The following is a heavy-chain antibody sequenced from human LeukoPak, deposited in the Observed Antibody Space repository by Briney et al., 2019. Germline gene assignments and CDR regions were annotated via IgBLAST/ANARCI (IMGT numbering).Heavy chain of an antibody. CDR3: AKGIAVAGRNGFDY. CDR2: ISGSGGST. J-gene: IGHJ4*02. D-gene: IGHD6-19*01. V-gene: IGHV3-23*01. Sequence: GGSLRLSCAASGFTFSSYAMSWVRQAPGKGLEWVSAISGSGGSTYYADSVKGRFTISRGNSKNTLYLQMNSLRAEDTAVYYCAKGIAVAGRNGFDYWGQGTLVTVSS. CDR1: GFTFSSYA.